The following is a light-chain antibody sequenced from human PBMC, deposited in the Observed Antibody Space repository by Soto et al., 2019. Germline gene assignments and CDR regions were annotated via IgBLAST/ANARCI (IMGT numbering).Light chain of an antibody. CDR1: QSVSTK. CDR2: GAS. V-gene: IGKV3D-15*01. Sequence: MVMTQSPATLSVSPGERATLSCRASQSVSTKLAWYQQKPGQAPRLLIYGASTRATGIPARFSGSGSGTDSPLTISSMHSEDFAVYYCQQYNNWPYTFGPGTIVDIK. J-gene: IGKJ3*01. CDR3: QQYNNWPYT.